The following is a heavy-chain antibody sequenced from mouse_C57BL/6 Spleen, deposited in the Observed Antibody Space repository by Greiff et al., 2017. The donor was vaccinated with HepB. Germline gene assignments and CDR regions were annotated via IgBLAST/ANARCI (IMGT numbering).Heavy chain of an antibody. CDR2: IDPSDSDT. CDR1: GYTFTSYW. D-gene: IGHD2-3*01. V-gene: IGHV1-52*01. CDR3: AVDGYYETFDY. Sequence: VQLQQPGAELVRPGSSVKLSCKASGYTFTSYWMHWVKQRPIQGLEWIGNIDPSDSDTHYNQKFKDKATLTVDKSSSTAYMQLSSLTSEDSAVYYCAVDGYYETFDYWGQGTTLTVSS. J-gene: IGHJ2*01.